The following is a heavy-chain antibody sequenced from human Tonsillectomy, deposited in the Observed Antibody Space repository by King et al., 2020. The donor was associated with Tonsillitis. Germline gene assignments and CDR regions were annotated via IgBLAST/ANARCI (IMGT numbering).Heavy chain of an antibody. CDR1: GFTVSSNY. V-gene: IGHV3-53*01. CDR2: IYSGGST. CDR3: AKGSDSSGYYYGYYYYYGMDV. Sequence: VQLVESGGGLIQPGGSLRLSCAASGFTVSSNYMSWVRQAPGKGLEWVSVIYSGGSTYYADSVEGRFTISRDNSKNTLYLQMNSLRAEDTAVYYCAKGSDSSGYYYGYYYYYGMDVWGQGTTVTVSS. D-gene: IGHD3-22*01. J-gene: IGHJ6*02.